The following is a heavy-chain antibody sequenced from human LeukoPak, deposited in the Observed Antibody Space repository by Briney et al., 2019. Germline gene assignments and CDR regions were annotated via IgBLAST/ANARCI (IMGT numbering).Heavy chain of an antibody. V-gene: IGHV3-66*01. CDR2: IYIGGTT. Sequence: PGGSLRLSCAVSGFTVSDNYINWVRQAPGKGLEWVSVIYIGGTTYYTDSAKGRFIISRDNSKNTVYLQMNSLRAEDTAVYYCAGGYRAYDYLDYWGQGTLVTVSS. D-gene: IGHD5-12*01. CDR1: GFTVSDNY. J-gene: IGHJ4*02. CDR3: AGGYRAYDYLDY.